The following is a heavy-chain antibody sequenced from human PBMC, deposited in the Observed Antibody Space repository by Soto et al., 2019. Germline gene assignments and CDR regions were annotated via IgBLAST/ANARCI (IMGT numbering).Heavy chain of an antibody. J-gene: IGHJ4*02. V-gene: IGHV3-73*01. CDR1: GFIFSGSA. CDR3: PRGPEAPPLAS. CDR2: IRSKVNSYAT. Sequence: EVQLVESGGVLVQPGGSLKLSCAASGFIFSGSAMHWVRQASGKGLEWVGRIRSKVNSYATAYAASVKGRFIISRDDSKTTVYLQRHTLKPAAGAVFFCPRGPEAPPLASWGQGPLVTVSS.